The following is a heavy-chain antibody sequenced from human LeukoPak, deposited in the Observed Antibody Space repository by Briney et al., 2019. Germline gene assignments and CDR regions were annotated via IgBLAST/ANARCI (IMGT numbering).Heavy chain of an antibody. CDR2: IYYSGST. CDR3: ARVIAVAAYYYMDV. D-gene: IGHD6-19*01. J-gene: IGHJ6*03. Sequence: PSETLSLTCTVSGGSISSYYWSWIRQPPGKGLEWIGSIYYSGSTYYNPSLKSRVTISVDTSKNQFSLKLSSVTAADTAVYYCARVIAVAAYYYMDVWGKGTTVTVSS. CDR1: GGSISSYY. V-gene: IGHV4-59*12.